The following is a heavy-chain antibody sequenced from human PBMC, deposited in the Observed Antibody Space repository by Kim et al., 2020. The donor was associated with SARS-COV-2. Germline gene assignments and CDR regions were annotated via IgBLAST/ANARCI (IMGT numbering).Heavy chain of an antibody. D-gene: IGHD6-19*01. CDR1: GGTFSSYA. CDR2: IIPILGIA. J-gene: IGHJ5*02. Sequence: SVKVSCKASGGTFSSYAISWVRQAPGQGLEWMGRIIPILGIANYAQKFQGRVTITADKSTSTAYMELSSLRSEDTAVYYCVRDRRYSSGWFDPWGQGTLVTVSS. V-gene: IGHV1-69*04. CDR3: VRDRRYSSGWFDP.